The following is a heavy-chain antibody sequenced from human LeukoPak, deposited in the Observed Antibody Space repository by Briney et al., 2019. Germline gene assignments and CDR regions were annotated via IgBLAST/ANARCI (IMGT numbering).Heavy chain of an antibody. CDR1: GGTFSSYA. V-gene: IGHV1-69*01. CDR2: IIPFFGTA. J-gene: IGHJ4*02. CDR3: AGSLKFITMIPHY. Sequence: ASVKVSCKASGGTFSSYAISWVRQAPGQGLEWMGGIIPFFGTANYAQKFQGRVTITAVESTSTAYMELSSLRSEDTAVYYCAGSLKFITMIPHYWGQGTLVTVSS. D-gene: IGHD3-22*01.